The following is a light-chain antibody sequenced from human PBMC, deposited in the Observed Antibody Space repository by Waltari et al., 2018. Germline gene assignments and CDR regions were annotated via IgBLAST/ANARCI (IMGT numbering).Light chain of an antibody. CDR3: QTWDTDIHVV. Sequence: QLVLTQSPSASASLGASVKFTCTLSSGHSNYAIAWHQQQPKKGPRYLMKLNSDGSHTKGDGIPDRFSGSSSGAERFLTISSLQSEDEGDYYCQTWDTDIHVVFGGGTKLIVL. V-gene: IGLV4-69*01. CDR2: LNSDGSH. J-gene: IGLJ2*01. CDR1: SGHSNYA.